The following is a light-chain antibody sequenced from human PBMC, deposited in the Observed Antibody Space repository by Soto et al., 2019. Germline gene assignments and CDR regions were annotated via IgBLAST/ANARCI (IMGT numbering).Light chain of an antibody. V-gene: IGKV1-33*01. Sequence: DIQMTQSPSSLSASVGDRVTITYQASHDIRKYLNWYQQKPGKAPRLLIYDASNREKGGPSRSSGSGSGTDFILTISRPQPEDIGTYYCQQYENFPITFGQGTRLES. J-gene: IGKJ5*01. CDR1: HDIRKY. CDR3: QQYENFPIT. CDR2: DAS.